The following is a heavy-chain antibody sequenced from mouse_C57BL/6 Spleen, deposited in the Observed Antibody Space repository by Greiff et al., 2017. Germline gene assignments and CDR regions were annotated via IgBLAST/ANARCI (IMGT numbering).Heavy chain of an antibody. CDR1: GFSLTSYG. CDR2: IWRGGST. V-gene: IGHV2-5*01. Sequence: QVQLQQSGPGLVQPSQSLSITCTVSGFSLTSYGVHWVRQSPGKGLEWLGVIWRGGSTDYNAAFMSRLSITKDNSKSQVFFKMHSLQADDTAIYYCAKGDYYYGSSSYYYAMDYWGQGTSVTVSS. CDR3: AKGDYYYGSSSYYYAMDY. J-gene: IGHJ4*01. D-gene: IGHD1-1*01.